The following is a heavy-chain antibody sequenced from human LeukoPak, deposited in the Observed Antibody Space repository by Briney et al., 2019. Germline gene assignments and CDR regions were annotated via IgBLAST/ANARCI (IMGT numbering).Heavy chain of an antibody. V-gene: IGHV1-69*13. Sequence: SVTVSCKASGYSFTSHDIAWGRQAPAPGLELVGGIIPIFGTANYAQKFQGRVTITADESTSTAYMELSSLRSEDTDVYYCAVPHYYDSSGPDAFDIWGQGTMVTVSS. D-gene: IGHD3-22*01. CDR3: AVPHYYDSSGPDAFDI. J-gene: IGHJ3*02. CDR1: GYSFTSHD. CDR2: IIPIFGTA.